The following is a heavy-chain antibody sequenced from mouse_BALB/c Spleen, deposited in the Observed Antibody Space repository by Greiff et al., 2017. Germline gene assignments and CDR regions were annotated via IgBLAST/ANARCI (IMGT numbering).Heavy chain of an antibody. V-gene: IGHV14-4*02. CDR1: GFNIKDYY. CDR3: NAYGNYRFDY. Sequence: VQLQQSGAELVRSGASVKLSCTASGFNIKDYYMHWVKQRPEQGLEWIGWIDPENGDTEYAPKFQGKATMTADTSSNTAYLQLSSLTSEDTAVYYCNAYGNYRFDYWGQGTTLTVSS. J-gene: IGHJ2*01. CDR2: IDPENGDT. D-gene: IGHD2-1*01.